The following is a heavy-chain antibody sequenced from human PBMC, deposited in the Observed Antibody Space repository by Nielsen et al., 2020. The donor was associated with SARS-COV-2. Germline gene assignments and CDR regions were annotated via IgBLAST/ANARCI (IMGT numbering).Heavy chain of an antibody. J-gene: IGHJ6*02. CDR1: GYTFTGYY. D-gene: IGHD3-9*01. V-gene: IGHV1-2*04. Sequence: ASVKVSCKASGYTFTGYYMHWVRQAPGQGLEWMGWINPNSGGTNYAQKFQGWVTMTRDTSISTAYMELSRLRSDDTAVYYCARSPVLRYFYWLPHMTTYYYGMDVWGQGTTVTVSS. CDR3: ARSPVLRYFYWLPHMTTYYYGMDV. CDR2: INPNSGGT.